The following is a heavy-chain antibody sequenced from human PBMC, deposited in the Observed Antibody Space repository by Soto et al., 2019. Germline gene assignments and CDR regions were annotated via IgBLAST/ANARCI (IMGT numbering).Heavy chain of an antibody. CDR3: ARRPGFGHAFDI. D-gene: IGHD3-10*01. J-gene: IGHJ3*02. V-gene: IGHV4-59*08. CDR2: MYYSGST. Sequence: QVQLQESGPGLVKPSETLSLTCTVSGGSISSYYWTWIRQPPGKGLEWIGYMYYSGSTNYNPSLKSRVTISVDTSKNQSSLKLSSVTAADTAVYYCARRPGFGHAFDIWGQGTMVTVSS. CDR1: GGSISSYY.